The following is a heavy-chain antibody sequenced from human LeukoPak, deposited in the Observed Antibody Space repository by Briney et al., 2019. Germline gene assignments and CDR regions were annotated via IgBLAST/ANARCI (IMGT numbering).Heavy chain of an antibody. CDR2: ISGSGGST. J-gene: IGHJ4*02. V-gene: IGHV3-23*01. CDR3: AKRPYCSGGSCYGDEYYFDY. CDR1: GFTFSSYA. D-gene: IGHD2-15*01. Sequence: GGSLRLSCAASGFTFSSYAMSWVRQAPGKGLEWVSAISGSGGSTYYADSVKGRFTISRDNSKNTLYLQMNSLRAEDTAVYYCAKRPYCSGGSCYGDEYYFDYWGQGTLVTDSS.